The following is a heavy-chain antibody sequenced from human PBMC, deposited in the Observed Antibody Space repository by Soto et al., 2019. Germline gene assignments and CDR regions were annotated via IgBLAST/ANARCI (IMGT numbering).Heavy chain of an antibody. CDR1: GFNIINVC. Sequence: PGGLQRLPCAASGFNIINVCMHWVLQATRKGLEWGGRIRSKTDGGTTDYAAPVKGSFTISRDDSKTTLYLQMNSLKVEDTAVYYCNGPFLQVLSSAGPSGVAAKWFAPWGQGSLVTVSS. V-gene: IGHV3-15*07. J-gene: IGHJ5*02. D-gene: IGHD2-2*01. CDR3: NGPFLQVLSSAGPSGVAAKWFAP. CDR2: IRSKTDGGTT.